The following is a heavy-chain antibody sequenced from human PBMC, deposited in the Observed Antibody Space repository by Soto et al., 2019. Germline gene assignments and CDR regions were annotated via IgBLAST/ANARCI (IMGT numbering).Heavy chain of an antibody. CDR1: GGSISSGGYY. CDR3: AREGGIVGATAADY. J-gene: IGHJ4*02. D-gene: IGHD1-26*01. Sequence: QVQLQESGPGLVKPSQTLSLTCTVSGGSISSGGYYWSWIRQHPGKGLEWIGYIYYSGSTYYNPSLTSGVTISVDTSKNQCSLKRSSVTAADTAVYYCAREGGIVGATAADYWGQGTLVTVSS. CDR2: IYYSGST. V-gene: IGHV4-31*03.